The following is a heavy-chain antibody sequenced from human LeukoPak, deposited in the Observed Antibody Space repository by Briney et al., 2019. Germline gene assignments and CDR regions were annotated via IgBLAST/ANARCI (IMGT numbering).Heavy chain of an antibody. CDR1: GGTFSSYA. CDR2: IIPILGIA. Sequence: ASVKVSCKASGGTFSSYAISWVRQAPGQGLEWMGRIIPILGIANYAQKFQGRVTITADKSTSTAYMELSSLRSEDTAVYYCASLWFGELLYKPNYWGQGTLVTVSS. D-gene: IGHD3-10*01. CDR3: ASLWFGELLYKPNY. J-gene: IGHJ4*02. V-gene: IGHV1-69*04.